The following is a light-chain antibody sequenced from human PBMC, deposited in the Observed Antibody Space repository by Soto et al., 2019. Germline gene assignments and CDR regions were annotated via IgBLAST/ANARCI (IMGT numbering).Light chain of an antibody. CDR1: SSDVGGYNF. CDR2: EVT. J-gene: IGLJ3*02. V-gene: IGLV2-11*01. CDR3: CSYAGSHIWV. Sequence: QSVLTQPRSVSGSPGQSVTISCTGTSSDVGGYNFVSWYQQHPGKAPKLMIYEVTERPSGVPRRFSGSKSANTASLTISALQAEDEADYYCCSYAGSHIWVFGGGTKVTVL.